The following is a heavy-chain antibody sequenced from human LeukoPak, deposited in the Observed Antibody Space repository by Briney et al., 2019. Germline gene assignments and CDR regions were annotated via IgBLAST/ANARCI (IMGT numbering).Heavy chain of an antibody. CDR2: ISPSDSST. CDR1: GFTFSNYA. CDR3: AKRGGGEDY. D-gene: IGHD4-23*01. V-gene: IGHV3-23*01. J-gene: IGHJ4*02. Sequence: GGSLRLSCAASGFTFSNYAMSWVRQAPGKGLDWVSTISPSDSSTYYAGSVKGRFTISRDNSKNTLYLQMNSLRAEDTAVYYCAKRGGGEDYWGQGFLVTVSS.